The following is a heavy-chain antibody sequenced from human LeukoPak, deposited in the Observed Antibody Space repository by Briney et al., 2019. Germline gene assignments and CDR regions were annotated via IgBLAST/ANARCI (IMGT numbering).Heavy chain of an antibody. D-gene: IGHD1-26*01. V-gene: IGHV3-30*02. CDR1: GFTFSSYG. Sequence: PGGSLRLSCAVSGFTFSSYGMHWVRQAPGKGLEWVSFVRYDGSNTYYPDSVKGRFTISRDTSKITLYLQMNSLRADDTAMYYCAREEEPARESRIFDYWGQGTLVTVSS. CDR2: VRYDGSNT. CDR3: AREEEPARESRIFDY. J-gene: IGHJ4*02.